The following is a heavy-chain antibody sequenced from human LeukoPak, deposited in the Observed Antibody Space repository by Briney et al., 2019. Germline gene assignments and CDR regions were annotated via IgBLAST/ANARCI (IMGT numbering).Heavy chain of an antibody. CDR3: ASSFSGGSYYDAFDI. V-gene: IGHV3-23*01. D-gene: IGHD2-15*01. CDR1: GFTFSSYA. Sequence: PGGSLRLSCAASGFTFSSYAMSWVRQAPGKGLEWVSAISGSGGSTYYADSVKGRFTISRDNSKNTLYLQTNSLRAEDTAVYYCASSFSGGSYYDAFDIWGQGTMVTVSS. CDR2: ISGSGGST. J-gene: IGHJ3*02.